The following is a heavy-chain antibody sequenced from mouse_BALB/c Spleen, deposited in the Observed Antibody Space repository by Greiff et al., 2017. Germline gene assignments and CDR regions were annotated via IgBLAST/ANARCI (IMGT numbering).Heavy chain of an antibody. CDR3: ARPDDYDAMDY. Sequence: VQLKESGGDLVKPGGSLKLSCAASGFTFSSYGMSWVRQTPDKRLEWVATISSGGSYTYYPDSVKGRFTITRDNAKNTLYLQMSSLKSEDTAMYYCARPDDYDAMDYWGQGTSVTVSS. CDR2: ISSGGSYT. CDR1: GFTFSSYG. D-gene: IGHD2-3*01. J-gene: IGHJ4*01. V-gene: IGHV5-6*01.